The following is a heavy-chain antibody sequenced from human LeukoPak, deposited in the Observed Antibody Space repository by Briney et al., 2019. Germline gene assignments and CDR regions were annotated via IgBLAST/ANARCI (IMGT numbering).Heavy chain of an antibody. CDR2: IIPIFDTA. CDR1: GGTFSNYA. D-gene: IGHD4-23*01. CDR3: ARGGTVVTPPSDAFHI. Sequence: ASVKVSFTASGGTFSNYAISWVRQAHGQGLEWMGGIIPIFDTANYAQKFHGRVTITADQSTSTASIELSSLRSEDTAVYYCARGGTVVTPPSDAFHIWGQGTMVTVSS. J-gene: IGHJ3*02. V-gene: IGHV1-69*13.